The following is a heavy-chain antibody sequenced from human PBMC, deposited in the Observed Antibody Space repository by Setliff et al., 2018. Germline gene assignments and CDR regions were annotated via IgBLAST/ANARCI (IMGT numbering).Heavy chain of an antibody. Sequence: ASVKVSCEASGYTFTSYDINWVRQATGQGLEWMGWISAYNGNTNYAQKLQGRVTMTTDTSTTTAYMELRSLRSDDTAVYYCAKSEWLRDYYYGLDVWGQGTTVTV. D-gene: IGHD5-12*01. CDR2: ISAYNGNT. V-gene: IGHV1-18*01. CDR3: AKSEWLRDYYYGLDV. CDR1: GYTFTSYD. J-gene: IGHJ6*02.